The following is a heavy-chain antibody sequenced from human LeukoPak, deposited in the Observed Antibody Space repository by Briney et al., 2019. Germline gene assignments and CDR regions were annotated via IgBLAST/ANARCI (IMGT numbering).Heavy chain of an antibody. CDR1: GGSISSYY. Sequence: SETLSLTCSVSGGSISSYYWSWIRQPPGKGLEWIGYIYSTGSTNHNPSLKSRVTISVDTSKNQFSLKLSSVTAADTAVYYCARGLAASRNYYYYYYMDVWGKGTTVTVSS. J-gene: IGHJ6*03. CDR3: ARGLAASRNYYYYYYMDV. D-gene: IGHD1-14*01. CDR2: IYSTGST. V-gene: IGHV4-59*08.